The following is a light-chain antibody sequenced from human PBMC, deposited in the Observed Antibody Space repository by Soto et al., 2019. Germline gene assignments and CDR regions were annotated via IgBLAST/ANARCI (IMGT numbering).Light chain of an antibody. CDR1: SSDVGSYNL. Sequence: QSVLTQPASVSGSPGQSITISCTGTSSDVGSYNLVSWYQQHPGKAPKLMIYEVSKRPSGVSNRFSGSKSGNTASLTISGLQAEDGADYYCCSYAGSSTYVFGTGTKVT. J-gene: IGLJ1*01. CDR3: CSYAGSSTYV. CDR2: EVS. V-gene: IGLV2-23*02.